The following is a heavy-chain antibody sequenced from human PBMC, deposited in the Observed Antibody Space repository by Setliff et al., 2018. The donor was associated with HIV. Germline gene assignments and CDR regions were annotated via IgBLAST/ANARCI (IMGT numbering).Heavy chain of an antibody. CDR3: TAVSKAGKVDY. Sequence: GGSLRLSCTASGFTFGDFAVTWVRQAPGKGLEWVGFIRSKAYGGTTDYAASVKGRFTISRDDSKSIGYLQMNSLKTEDTAVYYCTAVSKAGKVDYWGQGTLVTVSS. CDR2: IRSKAYGGTT. J-gene: IGHJ4*02. V-gene: IGHV3-49*04. D-gene: IGHD4-4*01. CDR1: GFTFGDFA.